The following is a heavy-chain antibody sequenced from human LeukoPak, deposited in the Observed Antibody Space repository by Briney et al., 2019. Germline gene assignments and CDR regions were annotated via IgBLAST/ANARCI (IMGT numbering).Heavy chain of an antibody. CDR1: GFTFSSYS. J-gene: IGHJ4*02. Sequence: GGSLRLSCAASGFTFSSYSMNWVRQAPGKGLEWVSYISSSSSTIYYADSVKGRFTISRDNSENTLFLQMSNLRTEDTAVYYCAKDPLGFCTRATCRYLDSWGQGTLVTVSS. V-gene: IGHV3-48*01. CDR2: ISSSSSTI. CDR3: AKDPLGFCTRATCRYLDS. D-gene: IGHD2-8*01.